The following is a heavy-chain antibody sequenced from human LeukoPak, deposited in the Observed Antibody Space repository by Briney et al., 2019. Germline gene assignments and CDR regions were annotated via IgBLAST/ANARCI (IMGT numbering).Heavy chain of an antibody. CDR3: ARVDWNYDRTEGLDI. CDR2: IKRDGSEK. CDR1: GFTFSSYW. Sequence: GGSLRLSCAASGFTFSSYWMSWVRQAPGKGLEWVANIKRDGSEKYYVDSVKGRFTISRDNAKNSLYLQMNSLRAEDTAVYYCARVDWNYDRTEGLDIWGQGTMVTVSS. J-gene: IGHJ3*02. V-gene: IGHV3-7*01. D-gene: IGHD1-7*01.